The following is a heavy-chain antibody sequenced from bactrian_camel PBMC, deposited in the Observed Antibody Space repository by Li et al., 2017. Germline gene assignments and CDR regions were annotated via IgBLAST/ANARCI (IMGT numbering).Heavy chain of an antibody. V-gene: IGHV3S54*01. D-gene: IGHD1*01. CDR1: GVTFRMNS. J-gene: IGHJ6*01. CDR3: AAESRTSIGGIPICGGGLGY. CDR2: IYRDGSSI. Sequence: VQLVESGGGSVQAGGSLRLSCTASGVTFRMNSMGWFRQARGKEREGVAAIYRDGSSIYYTDSVKGRFTISQDNAKNTVYLQMNNLKVEDTAVYFCAAESRTSIGGIPICGGGLGYRGQGTQVTVS.